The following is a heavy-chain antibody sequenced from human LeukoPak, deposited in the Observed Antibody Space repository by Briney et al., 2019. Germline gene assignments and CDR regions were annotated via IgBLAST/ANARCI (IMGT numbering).Heavy chain of an antibody. J-gene: IGHJ4*02. CDR3: ARDVEQWLVRVYYFDY. CDR2: ISSGSTTI. Sequence: GGSLRLSCATSGFTLSSYSMNWVRQAPGKGLAWVSYISSGSTTIYYADSVKGRFTISRDNAKNSLYLQMNSLRAEDTAVYYCARDVEQWLVRVYYFDYWGQGTLVTVSS. D-gene: IGHD6-19*01. CDR1: GFTLSSYS. V-gene: IGHV3-48*01.